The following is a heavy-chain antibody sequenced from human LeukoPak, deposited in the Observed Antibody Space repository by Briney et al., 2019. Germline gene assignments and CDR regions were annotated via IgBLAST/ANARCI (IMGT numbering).Heavy chain of an antibody. V-gene: IGHV3-23*01. D-gene: IGHD6-19*01. Sequence: PGGSLRLSCAASGFTFSSYAMSWVRQAPGKGLEWVSAISGSGGSTYYADSVKGRFTISRDNSKNTLYLQMNSLRAEDTAVYYCAKDRIEGSSGCAGGNPDYWGQGTLVTVSS. J-gene: IGHJ4*02. CDR1: GFTFSSYA. CDR3: AKDRIEGSSGCAGGNPDY. CDR2: ISGSGGST.